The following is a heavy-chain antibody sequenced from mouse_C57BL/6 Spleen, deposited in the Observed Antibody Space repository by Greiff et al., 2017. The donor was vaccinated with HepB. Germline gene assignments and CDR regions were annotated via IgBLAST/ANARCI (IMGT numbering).Heavy chain of an antibody. CDR3: ARSYYGSSLYALDY. CDR1: GYTFTSYD. Sequence: VQLQQSGPELVKPGASVKVSCKASGYTFTSYDINWVKQRPGQGLEWIGWIYPRDGSTKYNEKFKGKATLTVDTSSSTAYMELHSLTSEDSAVYFCARSYYGSSLYALDYWGQGTSVTVAS. D-gene: IGHD1-1*01. V-gene: IGHV1-85*01. J-gene: IGHJ4*01. CDR2: IYPRDGST.